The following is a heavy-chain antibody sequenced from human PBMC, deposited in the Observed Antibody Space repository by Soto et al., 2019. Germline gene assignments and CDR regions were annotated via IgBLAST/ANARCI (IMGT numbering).Heavy chain of an antibody. D-gene: IGHD3-3*01. CDR2: INAGNGNT. J-gene: IGHJ4*02. V-gene: IGHV1-3*01. CDR1: GYTFTSYA. Sequence: QVPLVQSGAEVKKPGASVKVSCKASGYTFTSYAMHWVRQAPGQRLEWMGWINAGNGNTKYSQKFQGRVTITRDTSASTAYMELSSLRSEDTAVYYCARAPPYYDFWSGYYPPDYWGQGTLVTVSS. CDR3: ARAPPYYDFWSGYYPPDY.